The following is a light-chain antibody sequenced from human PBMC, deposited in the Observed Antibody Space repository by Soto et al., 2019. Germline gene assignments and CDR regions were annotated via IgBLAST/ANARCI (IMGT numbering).Light chain of an antibody. J-gene: IGLJ3*02. Sequence: QSALTQPASVSGSPGQSITISCTGTSSDVGGYNYVSWYQQHPGKAPKLMIYEVSNRPSGVSNRFSGSKSGYTASLTISGLQPEDEAVYYCSSFTTNIRVFGGGTKLTVL. CDR2: EVS. V-gene: IGLV2-14*01. CDR3: SSFTTNIRV. CDR1: SSDVGGYNY.